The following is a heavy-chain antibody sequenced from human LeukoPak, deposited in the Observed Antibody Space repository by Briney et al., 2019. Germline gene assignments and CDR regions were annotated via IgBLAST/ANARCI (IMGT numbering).Heavy chain of an antibody. Sequence: SETLSLTCTVSGGSISSCYWSWIRQPPGKGLEWIGSIYYSGSTYYNPSLKSRVTISVDTSKNQFSLKLSSVTAADTAVYYCARGTYDYSNYFDYWGQGTLVTVSS. CDR1: GGSISSCY. CDR3: ARGTYDYSNYFDY. CDR2: IYYSGST. J-gene: IGHJ4*02. D-gene: IGHD4-11*01. V-gene: IGHV4-59*05.